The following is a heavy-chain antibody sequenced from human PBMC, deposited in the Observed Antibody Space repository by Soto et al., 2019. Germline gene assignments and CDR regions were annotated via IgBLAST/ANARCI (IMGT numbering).Heavy chain of an antibody. Sequence: GGSLRLSCAASEFTFSNHAMSWVRQAPRKGLEWVSAISGSGGSIFYADSVKGQFTISRDNSKNTLFLQMNSLRAEDTAVYFCAKGNYNYGDALDIWGQGTMVTVSS. CDR3: AKGNYNYGDALDI. CDR1: EFTFSNHA. CDR2: ISGSGGSI. V-gene: IGHV3-23*01. J-gene: IGHJ3*02. D-gene: IGHD4-17*01.